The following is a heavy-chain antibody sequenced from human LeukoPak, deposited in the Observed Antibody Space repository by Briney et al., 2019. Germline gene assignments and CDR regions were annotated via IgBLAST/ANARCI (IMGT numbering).Heavy chain of an antibody. D-gene: IGHD3-9*01. CDR2: MYYNGNT. CDR1: GGSISGYY. J-gene: IGHJ6*04. CDR3: ARGYDILDV. Sequence: SETLSLTCTVSGGSISGYYWTWIRQPPGKGLEWIGYMYYNGNTNYNPSLKSRVTISVDTSKNQFSLKLSSVTAADTAVYYCARGYDILDVWGKGTTVTISS. V-gene: IGHV4-59*12.